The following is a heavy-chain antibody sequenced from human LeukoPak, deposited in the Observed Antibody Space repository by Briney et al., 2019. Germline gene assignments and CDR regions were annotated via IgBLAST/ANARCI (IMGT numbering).Heavy chain of an antibody. J-gene: IGHJ4*02. CDR2: ISYDGSNK. CDR3: AKDRYGSGSGLDY. CDR1: GFTFSSYA. D-gene: IGHD3-10*01. Sequence: GRSLRLSCAASGFTFSSYAMHWVRQAPGKGLEWVAVISYDGSNKYYADSVKGRFTISRDNSKNTLYLQMNSLRAEDTAVYYCAKDRYGSGSGLDYWGQGTLVTVSS. V-gene: IGHV3-30-3*01.